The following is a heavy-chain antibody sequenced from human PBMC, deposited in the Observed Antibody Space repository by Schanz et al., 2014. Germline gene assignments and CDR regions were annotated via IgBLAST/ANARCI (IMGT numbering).Heavy chain of an antibody. V-gene: IGHV4-39*01. D-gene: IGHD6-13*01. J-gene: IGHJ4*02. CDR2: IYQSGTT. Sequence: QVQLQESGPGLVKPSENLSLTCTVSDGSISSSSYYWGWIRQPPGKGLEWIGSIYQSGTTYNSPSLKGRLTIPVDTPKTQSPLKLSSVTAADTAVYYCARPGGSSWSFAYWGLGRLVIVSS. CDR1: DGSISSSSYY. CDR3: ARPGGSSWSFAY.